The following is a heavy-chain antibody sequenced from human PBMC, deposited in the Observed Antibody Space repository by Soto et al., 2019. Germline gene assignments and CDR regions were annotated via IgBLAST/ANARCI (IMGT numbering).Heavy chain of an antibody. CDR3: ARDNRSPSGGMDV. CDR1: GGSISXXXXH. Sequence: QVQLQESGPGLVSPSQTLXXTCTVSGGSISXXXXHWTWIRQTPGKGLEWIGAIYYSASTYYNPSLVRRIKMSLDTSKNQFSLKLTSVTAADTAVYYCARDNRSPSGGMDVWGQGTTVTVSS. D-gene: IGHD6-19*01. V-gene: IGHV4-30-4*01. CDR2: IYYSAST. J-gene: IGHJ6*02.